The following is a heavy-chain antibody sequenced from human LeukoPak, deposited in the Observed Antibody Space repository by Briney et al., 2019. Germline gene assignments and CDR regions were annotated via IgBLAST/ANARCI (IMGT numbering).Heavy chain of an antibody. CDR1: GFTFSSYG. D-gene: IGHD3-3*01. V-gene: IGHV3-30*03. CDR3: ARVQQGWSSTGFDY. Sequence: GGSLRLSCAASGFTFSSYGMHWVRQAPGKGLEWVAVISYDGSNKYYADSVKGRFTISRDNSKNTLYLQMNSLRAEDTAVYYCARVQQGWSSTGFDYWGQGTLVTVSS. CDR2: ISYDGSNK. J-gene: IGHJ4*02.